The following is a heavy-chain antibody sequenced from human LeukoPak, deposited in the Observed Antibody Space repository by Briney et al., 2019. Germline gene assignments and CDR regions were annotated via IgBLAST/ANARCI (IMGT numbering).Heavy chain of an antibody. D-gene: IGHD5-18*01. Sequence: PGRSLRLSCAASGFTFSGYEMNWVRQAPGKGLEWVSYISNNGGTISYADSVKGRFTISRDNAKNSLFLQMNSLRAEDTAVYYCARDAYTYGMVFDYWGQGTLVTVSS. V-gene: IGHV3-48*03. CDR2: ISNNGGTI. CDR3: ARDAYTYGMVFDY. CDR1: GFTFSGYE. J-gene: IGHJ4*02.